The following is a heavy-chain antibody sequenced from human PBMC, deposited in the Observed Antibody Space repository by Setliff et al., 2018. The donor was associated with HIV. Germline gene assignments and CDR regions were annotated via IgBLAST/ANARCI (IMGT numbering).Heavy chain of an antibody. J-gene: IGHJ3*02. D-gene: IGHD3-22*01. CDR1: GGSISNYY. Sequence: LSLTCSVSGGSISNYYWSWIRQPPGKGLEWIGYIYYSGNTNYSPSLKSRVTISVDTSKNQFSLKLSSVTAADTAVYYCARTFNSGYLSYAFDIWGQGTMVTVS. V-gene: IGHV4-59*01. CDR3: ARTFNSGYLSYAFDI. CDR2: IYYSGNT.